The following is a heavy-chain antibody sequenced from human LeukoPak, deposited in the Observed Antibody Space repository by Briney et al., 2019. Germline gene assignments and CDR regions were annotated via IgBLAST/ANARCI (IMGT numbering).Heavy chain of an antibody. J-gene: IGHJ4*02. CDR1: GFTFSSYA. CDR3: VTGQLDSLYYFDY. Sequence: PGGSLRLSCAASGFTFSSYAMSWVRQAPGKGLVWVSRIYIDGISTTYADSVKGRFTISRDNAKNTLYLQMNSLRAEDTAVYYCVTGQLDSLYYFDYWGQGTLVTVSS. CDR2: IYIDGIST. V-gene: IGHV3-74*01. D-gene: IGHD1-1*01.